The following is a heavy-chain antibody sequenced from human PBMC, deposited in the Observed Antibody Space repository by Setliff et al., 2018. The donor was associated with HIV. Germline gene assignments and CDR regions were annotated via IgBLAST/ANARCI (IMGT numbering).Heavy chain of an antibody. D-gene: IGHD6-19*01. J-gene: IGHJ4*02. CDR2: IYISGST. Sequence: PSETLSLTCTVSGGSISSGSYYWSWIRQPAGKGLEWIGRIYISGSTNYNPSLKSRVTISVDTSKNQFSLKLSSVTAADTAVYYCARVRGKEYSSGWYYFDYWGQGTLVTVSS. CDR3: ARVRGKEYSSGWYYFDY. V-gene: IGHV4-61*02. CDR1: GGSISSGSYY.